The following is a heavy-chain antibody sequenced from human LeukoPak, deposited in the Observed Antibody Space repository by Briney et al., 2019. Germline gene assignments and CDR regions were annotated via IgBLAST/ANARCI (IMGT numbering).Heavy chain of an antibody. CDR2: IYNSANT. CDR1: GDSISSSSYC. V-gene: IGHV4-39*01. Sequence: SETLSLTCTVSGDSISSSSYCWDWIRQPPGKGLEWIGNIYNSANTHYNPSLKTRITMSVDTSKNQFSLKLNSVTAADTGIYYCARHSRSAYTGYENAFDIWGQGTMVTVSS. CDR3: ARHSRSAYTGYENAFDI. J-gene: IGHJ3*02. D-gene: IGHD5-12*01.